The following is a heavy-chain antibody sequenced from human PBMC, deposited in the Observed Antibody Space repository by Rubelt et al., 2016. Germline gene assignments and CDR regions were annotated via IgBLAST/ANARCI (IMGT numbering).Heavy chain of an antibody. J-gene: IGHJ3*01. V-gene: IGHV1-46*01. Sequence: QEQLVQSGAEVRKPGASVSISCKPSGHNFIGYHIHWVRQAPGQGLEWMGIITSSGGSTSYAQKFQGRVPVTRDTLELNSLRPEDTAVYFCAARHGTQTYGAFDLWGQGTKVTVSS. D-gene: IGHD6-13*01. CDR2: ITSSGGST. CDR3: AARHGTQTYGAFDL. CDR1: GHNFIGYH.